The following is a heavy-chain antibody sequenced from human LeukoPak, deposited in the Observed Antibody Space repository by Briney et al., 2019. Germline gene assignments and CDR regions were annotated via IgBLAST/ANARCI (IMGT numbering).Heavy chain of an antibody. CDR1: GFTFSDYY. CDR3: ARESCLNAVCYTGEGASDI. Sequence: PGGSLRLSCAASGFTFSDYYMSWIRQAPGKGLEWVSYISSSGSTIYYADSVKGRFTVSRDDSKNTLYLQMNSLRAEDTAVYYCARESCLNAVCYTGEGASDIWGQGTMVTVSS. V-gene: IGHV3-11*04. D-gene: IGHD2-8*01. J-gene: IGHJ3*02. CDR2: ISSSGSTI.